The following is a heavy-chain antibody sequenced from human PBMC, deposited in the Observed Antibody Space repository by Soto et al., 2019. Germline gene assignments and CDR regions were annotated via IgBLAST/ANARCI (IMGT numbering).Heavy chain of an antibody. Sequence: QVQLVESGGGVVQPGRSLRLSCAASGFTFSSYGMHWVRQAPGKGLEWVAVIWYDGSNKYYADSVKGRFTISRDNSKNTLYLQMNSLRAEETAVYYCARGSGGRGAYCYYGMDVWGQGTTVTVSS. CDR1: GFTFSSYG. V-gene: IGHV3-33*01. CDR2: IWYDGSNK. J-gene: IGHJ6*02. D-gene: IGHD3-10*01. CDR3: ARGSGGRGAYCYYGMDV.